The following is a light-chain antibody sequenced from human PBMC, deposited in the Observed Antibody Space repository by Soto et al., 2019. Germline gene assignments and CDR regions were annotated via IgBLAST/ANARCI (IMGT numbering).Light chain of an antibody. Sequence: EIVLTQSPATLSLSPGEGPTLSCRASQSISSHLAWYQRKPGQAPRLLMYDASNRATGIPARFSGSGSGTDFTLTISSLAPEDFAVYYCQQRPNWPLTFGGGTKVEIK. V-gene: IGKV3-11*01. CDR3: QQRPNWPLT. CDR1: QSISSH. J-gene: IGKJ4*01. CDR2: DAS.